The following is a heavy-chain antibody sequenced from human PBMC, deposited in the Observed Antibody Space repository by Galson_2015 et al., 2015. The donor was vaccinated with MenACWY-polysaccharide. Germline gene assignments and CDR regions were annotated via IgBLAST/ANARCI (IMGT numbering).Heavy chain of an antibody. CDR3: ARGHLWLGT. V-gene: IGHV3-7*01. CDR1: GFTFSNYL. J-gene: IGHJ4*02. Sequence: SLRLSCADSGFTFSNYLMTWVRQAPGKGLEWVASIKRDGSDKYYVDSVKGRFTISRDNAKNSLYLEMSSLRVEDTAVYYCARGHLWLGTWGQGTLVTVSS. D-gene: IGHD3-10*01. CDR2: IKRDGSDK.